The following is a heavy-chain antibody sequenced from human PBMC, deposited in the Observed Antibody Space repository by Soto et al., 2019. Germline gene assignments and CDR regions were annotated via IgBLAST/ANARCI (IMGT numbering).Heavy chain of an antibody. CDR3: ARTEIWGCSSTSCYVDAFDI. CDR2: ISAYNGNT. J-gene: IGHJ3*02. D-gene: IGHD2-2*01. Sequence: ASVKVSCKASGYTFTSYGISWVRQVPGQGLEWMGWISAYNGNTNYAQKLQGRVTMTTDTSTSTAYMELRSLRSDDTAVYYCARTEIWGCSSTSCYVDAFDIWGQGTMVTVSS. V-gene: IGHV1-18*01. CDR1: GYTFTSYG.